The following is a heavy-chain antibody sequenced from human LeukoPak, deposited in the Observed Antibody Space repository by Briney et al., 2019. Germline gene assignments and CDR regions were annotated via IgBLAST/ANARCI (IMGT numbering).Heavy chain of an antibody. CDR3: ARAKFTKGMATIQFDY. Sequence: GASVKVSCKASGYTFTSYGISWVRQAPGQGLEWMGWISAYNGNTNYAQKLQGRVTMTTDTSTSTAYMELRSLRSGDTAVYYCARAKFTKGMATIQFDYWGQGTLVTVSS. V-gene: IGHV1-18*01. CDR1: GYTFTSYG. J-gene: IGHJ4*02. D-gene: IGHD5-24*01. CDR2: ISAYNGNT.